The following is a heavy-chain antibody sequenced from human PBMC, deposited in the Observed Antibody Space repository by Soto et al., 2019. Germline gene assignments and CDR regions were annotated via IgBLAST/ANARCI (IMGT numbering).Heavy chain of an antibody. V-gene: IGHV3-33*01. J-gene: IGHJ6*02. D-gene: IGHD5-12*01. CDR1: GFTFSSYG. CDR2: IWYDGSNK. CDR3: ARDMRPFGGYDRSGYYYYGMDV. Sequence: HPGGSLRLSCAASGFTFSSYGMHWVRQAPGKGLEWVAVIWYDGSNKYYADSVKGRFTISRDNSKNTLYLQMNSLRAEDTAVYYCARDMRPFGGYDRSGYYYYGMDVWGQGTTVTVSS.